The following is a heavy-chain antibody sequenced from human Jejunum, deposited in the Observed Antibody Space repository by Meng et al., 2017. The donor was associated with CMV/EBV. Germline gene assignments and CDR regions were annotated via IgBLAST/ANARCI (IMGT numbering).Heavy chain of an antibody. CDR2: ISWNSGNI. J-gene: IGHJ4*02. D-gene: IGHD3-10*01. V-gene: IGHV3-9*01. CDR3: VQDRGTTMRFGEFMYYFDY. CDR1: DYA. Sequence: DYAMHWVRQAPGKGLEWVSGISWNSGNIVYADSVKGRFTISRDNAKNSLYLQMNSLRPEDTALYYCVQDRGTTMRFGEFMYYFDYWGQGTLVTVSS.